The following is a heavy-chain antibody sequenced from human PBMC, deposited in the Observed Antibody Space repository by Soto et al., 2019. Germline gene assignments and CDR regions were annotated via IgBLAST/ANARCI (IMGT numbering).Heavy chain of an antibody. Sequence: QVQLVESGGGVVQPGRSLTVSCAASGFTFSNYGMHWVRQAPDKGLEWVAVIWYDGSRKYYADSVKGRFTISRDDSKKTPYLEMNSLRVDDTAVYYCVREDSFRASTDPWGQGPLVTVSS. CDR3: VREDSFRASTDP. CDR1: GFTFSNYG. J-gene: IGHJ5*02. CDR2: IWYDGSRK. D-gene: IGHD2-2*01. V-gene: IGHV3-33*01.